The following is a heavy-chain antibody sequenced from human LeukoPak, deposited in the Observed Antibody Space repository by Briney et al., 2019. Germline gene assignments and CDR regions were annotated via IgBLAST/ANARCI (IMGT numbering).Heavy chain of an antibody. CDR3: ARPLRREYCGGDCYSGIYAFDI. CDR1: GFTFSSYW. Sequence: QSGGSLRLSCAASGFTFSSYWMSWVRQAPGKGLEWVANIRQDGGEKRYVHSVKGRFTISRDNAKNSLYLQMNSLRAEDTAVYYCARPLRREYCGGDCYSGIYAFDIWGQGTMVTVSS. CDR2: IRQDGGEK. V-gene: IGHV3-7*01. J-gene: IGHJ3*02. D-gene: IGHD2-21*02.